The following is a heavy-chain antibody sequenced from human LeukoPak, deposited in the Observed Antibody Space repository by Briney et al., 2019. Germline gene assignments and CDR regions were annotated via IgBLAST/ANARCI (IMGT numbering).Heavy chain of an antibody. CDR3: ARGTVTFDY. Sequence: TGGSLRLSCAASGLTLSSYGMHWVRQAPGKGLEWVAVISYDGSNKYYADSVKGRFTISRDNSKNTLYLQMSSLRAEDTAVYYCARGTVTFDYWGQGTLVTVSS. CDR2: ISYDGSNK. V-gene: IGHV3-30*03. D-gene: IGHD4-17*01. J-gene: IGHJ4*02. CDR1: GLTLSSYG.